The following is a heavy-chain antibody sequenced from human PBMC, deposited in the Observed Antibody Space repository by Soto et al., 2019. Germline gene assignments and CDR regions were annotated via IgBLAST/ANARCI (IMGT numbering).Heavy chain of an antibody. D-gene: IGHD6-13*01. J-gene: IGHJ4*02. Sequence: SLRLSCAASGFTFSSYAMHWVRQAPGKGLEWVAVISYDGSNKYYADSVKGRFTISRDNSKNTLYLQMNSLRAEDTAVYYCARETIAAAGPTLFDYWGQGTLVTVSS. CDR2: ISYDGSNK. CDR3: ARETIAAAGPTLFDY. CDR1: GFTFSSYA. V-gene: IGHV3-30-3*01.